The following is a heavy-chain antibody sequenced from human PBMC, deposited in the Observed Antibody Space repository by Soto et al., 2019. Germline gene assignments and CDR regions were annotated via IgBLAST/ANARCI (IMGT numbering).Heavy chain of an antibody. CDR3: ARYFDVDPSPDQYYFVL. Sequence: QVQLQESGPGLVKPSETLSLTCTVSGVSITPYFWSWIRQPAGKAPEWVGHIYASGRTTYNPSLKSRVTMSVSQTQVSLRLTSVTAADTAVYSCARYFDVDPSPDQYYFVLSGRGALVTVSS. CDR1: GVSITPYF. D-gene: IGHD3-9*01. V-gene: IGHV4-4*07. CDR2: IYASGRT. J-gene: IGHJ2*01.